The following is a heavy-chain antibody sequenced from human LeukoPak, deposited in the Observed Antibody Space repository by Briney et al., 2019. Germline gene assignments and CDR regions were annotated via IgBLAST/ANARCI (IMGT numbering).Heavy chain of an antibody. J-gene: IGHJ4*02. CDR1: GGSFSSYY. CDR3: ARTQLIGIFEG. CDR2: INHSGST. Sequence: AEPLSLTCAVYGGSFSSYYFHWIRQPPGKRLEWIGKINHSGSTNYNPSLKSRVTISVDTSKNQLSLTLSSVTAADTAVYYCARTQLIGIFEGWGQGTLVTVFS. V-gene: IGHV4-34*01. D-gene: IGHD3-3*01.